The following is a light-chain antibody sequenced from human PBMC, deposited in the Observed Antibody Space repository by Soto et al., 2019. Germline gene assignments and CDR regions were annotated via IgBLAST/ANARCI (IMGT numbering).Light chain of an antibody. V-gene: IGKV1-33*01. CDR1: QDISNY. J-gene: IGKJ3*01. CDR2: DAS. Sequence: DIQMTQSPSSLSASVGDRVTITCQASQDISNYLNWYQQKPGKAPKLLIYDASNLETGVPSRFSGSGSGPDSTFTISCLQPDDIATYYCPQYDNLPLTFGPETKVDIK. CDR3: PQYDNLPLT.